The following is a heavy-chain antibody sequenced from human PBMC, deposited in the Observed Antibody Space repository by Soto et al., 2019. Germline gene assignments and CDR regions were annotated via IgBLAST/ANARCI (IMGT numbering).Heavy chain of an antibody. J-gene: IGHJ6*02. CDR1: GYTFTTYY. Sequence: SVKVSCKASGYTFTTYYIHWVRQAPGHGLEWIGRIIPIFGIASYAQKFQGRVTITADESTSTAYMELSSLRSDDTAVYYCAREDRDRETGLVPAAIDGMDVWGQGTTVTVSS. CDR2: IIPIFGIA. V-gene: IGHV1-69*13. CDR3: AREDRDRETGLVPAAIDGMDV. D-gene: IGHD2-2*01.